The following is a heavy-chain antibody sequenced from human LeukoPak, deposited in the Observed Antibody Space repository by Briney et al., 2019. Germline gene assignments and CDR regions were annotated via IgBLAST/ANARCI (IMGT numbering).Heavy chain of an antibody. Sequence: GESLKISCKGSGYSFTSYWIGWVRQMPGKGLKWMGIIYPGDSDARYSPSFQGQVTISANKSISTAYLQWSSLKASDTAMYYCARRRDLYSGSYYPFDYWGQGTLVTVSS. V-gene: IGHV5-51*01. D-gene: IGHD1-26*01. CDR3: ARRRDLYSGSYYPFDY. CDR2: IYPGDSDA. J-gene: IGHJ4*02. CDR1: GYSFTSYW.